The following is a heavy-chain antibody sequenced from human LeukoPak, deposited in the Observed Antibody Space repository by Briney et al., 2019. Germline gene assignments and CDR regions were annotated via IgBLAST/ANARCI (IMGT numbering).Heavy chain of an antibody. J-gene: IGHJ4*02. Sequence: ASVKVSCKASGYTFTSYDINWVRQATGQGLEWMGWMNPNSGNTGYAQKFQGRVTMTRNTSISTAYMGLSSLRSEDTAVYYCARIPGLDYDSSGYSDYWGQGTLVTVSS. CDR3: ARIPGLDYDSSGYSDY. D-gene: IGHD3-22*01. CDR2: MNPNSGNT. CDR1: GYTFTSYD. V-gene: IGHV1-8*01.